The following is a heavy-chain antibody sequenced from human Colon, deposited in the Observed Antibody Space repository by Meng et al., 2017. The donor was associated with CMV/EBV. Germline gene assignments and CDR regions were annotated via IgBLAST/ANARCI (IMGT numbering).Heavy chain of an antibody. D-gene: IGHD6-13*01. V-gene: IGHV3-9*01. J-gene: IGHJ3*02. CDR3: ARARGSSWQEGSAFDI. CDR2: ITWNSETI. Sequence: SLKISCAASGFTFDDHAMHWVRQVPGKGPEWVAGITWNSETIAYGDSVKGRFTVSRDNAKTALYLQMNSLRSEDTAVYYCARARGSSWQEGSAFDIWGQGTMVTVSS. CDR1: GFTFDDHA.